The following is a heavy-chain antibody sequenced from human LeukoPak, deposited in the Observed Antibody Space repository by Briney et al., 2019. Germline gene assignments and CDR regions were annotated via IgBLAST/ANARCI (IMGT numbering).Heavy chain of an antibody. J-gene: IGHJ5*02. CDR3: ARLRWLQITTRWFDP. D-gene: IGHD5-24*01. CDR2: IYHSGST. Sequence: PSETLSLTCAVSGYSISSGYYWGWIRQPPGKGLEWIGSIYHSGSTYYNPSLKSRVTISVDTSKNQFSLKLSSVTAADTGLYYCARLRWLQITTRWFDPWGQGTLVTVSS. CDR1: GYSISSGYY. V-gene: IGHV4-38-2*01.